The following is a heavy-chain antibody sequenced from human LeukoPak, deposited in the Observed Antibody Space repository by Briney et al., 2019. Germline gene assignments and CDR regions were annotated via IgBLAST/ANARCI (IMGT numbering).Heavy chain of an antibody. J-gene: IGHJ5*02. Sequence: ASVKVSCKASEFTFSNHYMHWVRQAPGQGLEWMGVINPTGTSTTYSQKFQGRVTMTRDTSTSTVYMALSDLRSEDTAVYYCARDHSSTAAPDRPTWWFDPWGQGTLVTVSS. CDR2: INPTGTST. CDR3: ARDHSSTAAPDRPTWWFDP. V-gene: IGHV1-46*01. CDR1: EFTFSNHY. D-gene: IGHD6-13*01.